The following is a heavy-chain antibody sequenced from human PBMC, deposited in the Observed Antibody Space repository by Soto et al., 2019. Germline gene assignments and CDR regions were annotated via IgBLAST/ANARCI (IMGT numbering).Heavy chain of an antibody. CDR2: IIPIFGTA. J-gene: IGHJ5*02. CDR3: ARGSWEYQLPYNWFDP. Sequence: QVQLVQSGAEVEKPGSSVKVSCKASGGTFSSYAISWVRQAPGQGLEWVGGIIPIFGTANYAQKFQGRVTITADESTSTAYMELSSLRSEDTAVYYCARGSWEYQLPYNWFDPWGQGTLVTVSS. V-gene: IGHV1-69*01. CDR1: GGTFSSYA. D-gene: IGHD2-2*01.